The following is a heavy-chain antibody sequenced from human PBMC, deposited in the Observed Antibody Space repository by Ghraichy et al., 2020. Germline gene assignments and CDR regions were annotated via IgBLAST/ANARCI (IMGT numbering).Heavy chain of an antibody. V-gene: IGHV3-23*01. CDR2: ISGSGGST. J-gene: IGHJ6*02. D-gene: IGHD2-8*01. Sequence: GESLRLSCAASGFTFSSYAMSWVRQAPGKGLEWVSAISGSGGSTYYADYVKGRFTISRDNSKNTLYLQMNSLRAEDTAVYYCAKDLGSVGIVLMVYAISSQNYGMDVWGQGTTVTVSS. CDR1: GFTFSSYA. CDR3: AKDLGSVGIVLMVYAISSQNYGMDV.